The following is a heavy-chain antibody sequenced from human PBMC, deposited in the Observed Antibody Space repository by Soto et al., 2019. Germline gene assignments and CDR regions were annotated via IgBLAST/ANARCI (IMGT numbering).Heavy chain of an antibody. CDR2: INPNGGGR. V-gene: IGHV1-2*04. J-gene: IGHJ4*02. Sequence: ASVKVSCKASGYTFTSFHIHWVRQAPGQGLEWMGWINPNGGGRNYAQKFQGWVTMTRDTSISTAYMELSRLRSDDTAVYYCARDLGSIRGFLEWLPSFFDYWGQGTLVTVSS. CDR1: GYTFTSFH. CDR3: ARDLGSIRGFLEWLPSFFDY. D-gene: IGHD3-3*01.